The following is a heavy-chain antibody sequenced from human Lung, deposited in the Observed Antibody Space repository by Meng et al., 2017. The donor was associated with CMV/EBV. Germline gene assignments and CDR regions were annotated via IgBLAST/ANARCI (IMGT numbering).Heavy chain of an antibody. D-gene: IGHD5-18*01. CDR2: IYYSGST. J-gene: IGHJ4*02. Sequence: QVRREGSGPGWVKPPQTRSLTCTVPGCSISSGDYYWSWIRQPPGKGLEWIGYIYYSGSTYYNPSLKSRVTISVDTSKNQFSLKLSSVTAADTAVYYCARALDTAMVTFDYWGRGTLVTVSS. CDR1: GCSISSGDYY. CDR3: ARALDTAMVTFDY. V-gene: IGHV4-30-4*08.